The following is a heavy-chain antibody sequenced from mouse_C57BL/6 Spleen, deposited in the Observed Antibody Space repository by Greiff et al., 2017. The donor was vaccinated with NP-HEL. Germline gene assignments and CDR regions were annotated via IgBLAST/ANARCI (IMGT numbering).Heavy chain of an antibody. CDR3: ARIYYCGSSYVLYAMDY. D-gene: IGHD1-1*01. Sequence: VQLQQSGPELVKPGASVKLSCKASGYTFTSYDINWVKQRPGQGLEWIGWIYPRDGSTKYNEKFKGKATLTVDTSSSTAYLELNSLTSEDSAVYFCARIYYCGSSYVLYAMDYWGQGTSVNGSS. V-gene: IGHV1-85*01. J-gene: IGHJ4*01. CDR2: IYPRDGST. CDR1: GYTFTSYD.